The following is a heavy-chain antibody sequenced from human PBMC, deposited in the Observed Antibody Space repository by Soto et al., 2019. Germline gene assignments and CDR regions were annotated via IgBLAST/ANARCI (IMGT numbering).Heavy chain of an antibody. CDR2: INAGNGNT. J-gene: IGHJ4*02. CDR1: GYTFTSYA. Sequence: ASVKVSCKSSGYTFTSYAMHWVRQAPGQRLEWMGWINAGNGNTKYSQKFQGRVTITRDTSASTAYMELSSLRSEDTAVYYCARALPSIAAPQHLEDWGQGSLETV. CDR3: ARALPSIAAPQHLED. V-gene: IGHV1-3*01. D-gene: IGHD6-6*01.